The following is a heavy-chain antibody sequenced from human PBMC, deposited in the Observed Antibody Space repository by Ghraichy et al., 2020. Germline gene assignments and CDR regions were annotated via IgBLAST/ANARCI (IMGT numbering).Heavy chain of an antibody. CDR3: ARLSAMTPPHNFYHSRDV. J-gene: IGHJ6*02. V-gene: IGHV4-59*01. CDR1: GGSISGYY. Sequence: SETLSLTCAVSGGSISGYYWNWIRQPPGKGLEWIGYIHYSGRTEYNASLKSRATLSVDMSKNQFSLGLRSVTAADTAIDYCARLSAMTPPHNFYHSRDVWTLGTTVTVSS. CDR2: IHYSGRT.